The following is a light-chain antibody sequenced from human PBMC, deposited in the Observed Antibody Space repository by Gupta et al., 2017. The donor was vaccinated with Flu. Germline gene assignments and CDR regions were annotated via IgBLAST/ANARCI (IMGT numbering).Light chain of an antibody. V-gene: IGKV3-15*01. Sequence: EIILTQSPATLSVSPGERVTLSCRDSEDVNTKLAWYRQKPGQAPRLLISGASTRATGITDRFSGSGYEKEFTLTSTSRQYEDFAIYCGQQDNSLITFGRGTKVEIK. CDR3: QQDNSLIT. CDR2: GAS. CDR1: EDVNTK. J-gene: IGKJ4*01.